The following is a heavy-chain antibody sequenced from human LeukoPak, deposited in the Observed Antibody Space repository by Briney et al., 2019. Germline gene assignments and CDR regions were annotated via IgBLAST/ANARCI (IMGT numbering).Heavy chain of an antibody. CDR2: MNPNSGNT. CDR3: VNRIGGYDSG. D-gene: IGHD5-12*01. J-gene: IGHJ4*02. CDR1: GYTFTNYD. V-gene: IGHV1-8*01. Sequence: ASVKVSCKASGYTFTNYDINWVRQASGQGLEWMGWMNPNSGNTGYAQKFQGSVTMHGHTSISTAYMELRSLRSADTAVYYCVNRIGGYDSGWGQGTLVTVSS.